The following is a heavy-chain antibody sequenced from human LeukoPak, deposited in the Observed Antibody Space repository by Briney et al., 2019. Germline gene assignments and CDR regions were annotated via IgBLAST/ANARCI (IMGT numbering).Heavy chain of an antibody. J-gene: IGHJ5*02. CDR3: AREKGYSYGYSNWFDP. Sequence: PGGSLRLSCAASGFTFSSYWMSWVRQAPGKGLQWVANIKQDGSEKYYVDSVKGRFTISRDNAQNSLYLQMNSLRAEDTAVYYCAREKGYSYGYSNWFDPWGQGTLVTVSS. D-gene: IGHD5-18*01. V-gene: IGHV3-7*05. CDR2: IKQDGSEK. CDR1: GFTFSSYW.